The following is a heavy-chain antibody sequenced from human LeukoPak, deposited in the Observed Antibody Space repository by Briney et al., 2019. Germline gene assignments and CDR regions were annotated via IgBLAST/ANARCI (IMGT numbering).Heavy chain of an antibody. D-gene: IGHD1-26*01. CDR1: GGSISSGGYY. J-gene: IGHJ4*02. CDR3: ARDVRSYHYYFGY. Sequence: SETLSLTCTVSGGSISSGGYYWSWIRQPPGKGLEWIGYIYHSGSTYYNPSLKSRVTISVDRSKNQFSLKLSSVTAADTAVYYCARDVRSYHYYFGYWGQGTLVTVSS. CDR2: IYHSGST. V-gene: IGHV4-30-2*01.